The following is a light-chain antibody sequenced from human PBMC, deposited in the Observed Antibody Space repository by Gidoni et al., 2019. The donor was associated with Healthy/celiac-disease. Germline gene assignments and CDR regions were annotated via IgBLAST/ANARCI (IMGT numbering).Light chain of an antibody. CDR1: QGISSY. J-gene: IGKJ1*01. V-gene: IGKV1-8*01. CDR2: AAS. CDR3: QQYYSYLAT. Sequence: AIRMTQSPSSFSASTGDRVTITCRASQGISSYLAWYQQKPGKAPKLLIYAASTLQSGGPSRFSGSGSGTDFTLTISCLQSEDFATYYCQQYYSYLATFGQGTKVEIK.